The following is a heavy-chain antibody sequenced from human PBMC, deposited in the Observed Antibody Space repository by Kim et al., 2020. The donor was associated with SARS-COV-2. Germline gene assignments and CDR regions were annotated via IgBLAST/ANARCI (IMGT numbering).Heavy chain of an antibody. V-gene: IGHV3-66*01. CDR2: IFTGGYT. J-gene: IGHJ6*02. D-gene: IGHD2-8*01. CDR3: ARDKRLHPDENGDYYGMDV. Sequence: GGSLRLSCAASGFTVSGNYMTWVRQSPGKGQECVSVIFTGGYTYHAYAVKGPFDISRSNSKNTLYLQVNSLRAEDTAVYYCARDKRLHPDENGDYYGMDVWGQGTTLTVSS. CDR1: GFTVSGNY.